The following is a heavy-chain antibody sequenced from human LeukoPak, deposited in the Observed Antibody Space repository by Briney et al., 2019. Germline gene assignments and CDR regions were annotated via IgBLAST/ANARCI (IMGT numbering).Heavy chain of an antibody. CDR2: IYHSGST. CDR1: GGSISSGGYY. J-gene: IGHJ4*02. D-gene: IGHD2-15*01. Sequence: SETLSLTCTVSGGSISSGGYYWSWIRQPPGKGLEWIGYIYHSGSTYYNPSLKSRVTISVDRSKNQFSLKLSSVTAADTAVYYCARGTPTDYWGQGTLVTVSS. CDR3: ARGTPTDY. V-gene: IGHV4-30-2*01.